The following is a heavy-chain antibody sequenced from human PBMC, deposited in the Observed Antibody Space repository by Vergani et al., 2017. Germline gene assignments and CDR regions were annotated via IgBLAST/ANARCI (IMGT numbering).Heavy chain of an antibody. V-gene: IGHV3-23*01. CDR2: ISGSGGST. CDR3: AKEPPKNIAAAGANYFDY. CDR1: GFTFSSYA. Sequence: EVQLLESGGGLVQPGGSLRLSCAASGFTFSSYAMSWVRQAPGKGLEWVSAISGSGGSTYYAASVKGRFPISRDNSKNTLYLQMNSLRAEDTAVYYCAKEPPKNIAAAGANYFDYWGQGTLVTVSS. J-gene: IGHJ4*02. D-gene: IGHD6-13*01.